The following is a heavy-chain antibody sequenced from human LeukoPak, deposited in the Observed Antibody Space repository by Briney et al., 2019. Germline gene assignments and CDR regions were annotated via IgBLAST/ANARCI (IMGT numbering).Heavy chain of an antibody. J-gene: IGHJ4*02. Sequence: SETLSLTCTVSGGSISSSSYYWGWTRQPPGKGLEWIGSIYYSGSTYYNPSLKSRVTISVDTSKNQFSLKLSSVTAADTAVCYCARSLRFLECYPFDYWGQGTLVTVSS. CDR2: IYYSGST. D-gene: IGHD3-3*01. V-gene: IGHV4-39*01. CDR1: GGSISSSSYY. CDR3: ARSLRFLECYPFDY.